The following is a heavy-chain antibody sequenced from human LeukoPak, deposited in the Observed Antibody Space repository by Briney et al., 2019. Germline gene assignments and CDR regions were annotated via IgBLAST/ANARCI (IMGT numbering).Heavy chain of an antibody. CDR3: ARDLLVPGVFMDH. Sequence: GGSLRLSCAASGFTFSTYEMNWVRQAPGKGLEWVSYISSDGSYIRYADSVKSRFTVSRDSAKNSLYLQMNSLRAEDTAVYYCARDLLVPGVFMDHWGQGTLVTVSS. CDR2: ISSDGSYI. J-gene: IGHJ4*02. V-gene: IGHV3-48*03. D-gene: IGHD3-10*01. CDR1: GFTFSTYE.